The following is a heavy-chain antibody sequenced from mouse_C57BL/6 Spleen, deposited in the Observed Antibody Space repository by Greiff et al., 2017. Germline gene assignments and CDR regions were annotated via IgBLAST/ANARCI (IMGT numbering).Heavy chain of an antibody. J-gene: IGHJ2*01. CDR2: IYPGNSDT. D-gene: IGHD1-1*01. Sequence: EVQLQQSGTVLARPGASVKMSCKTSGYTFTSYWMHWVKQRPGQGLEWIGAIYPGNSDTSYNQKFKGKAKLTAVTSASTAYMELSSLTNEDSAVYYCTRYTTVVATSFDYWGQGTTLTVSS. CDR3: TRYTTVVATSFDY. CDR1: GYTFTSYW. V-gene: IGHV1-5*01.